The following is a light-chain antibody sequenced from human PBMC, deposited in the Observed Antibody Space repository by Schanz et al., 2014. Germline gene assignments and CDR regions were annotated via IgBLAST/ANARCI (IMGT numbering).Light chain of an antibody. Sequence: EIVLTQSPGTLSLSPGERATLSCRASQSVTSTYLAWYQQKPGQAPRLLIYGASTRATGVPARFSGSGSGTDFTLTISSLEPEDLAVYYCHQYGSSPYTFGQGTKLEIK. CDR3: HQYGSSPYT. CDR2: GAS. J-gene: IGKJ2*01. V-gene: IGKV3-20*01. CDR1: QSVTSTY.